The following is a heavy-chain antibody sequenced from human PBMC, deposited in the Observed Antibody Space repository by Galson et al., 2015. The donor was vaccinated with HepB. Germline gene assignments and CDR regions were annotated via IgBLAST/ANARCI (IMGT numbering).Heavy chain of an antibody. D-gene: IGHD4-17*01. Sequence: SLRLSCAFSGFTFSGSGMNWVRQAPGKGLEWVSYIHSDNNTKYYADSVKGRFTISRDSAKNSLYLQMNSLRDDDTAMYYCTTDPDGDLDFDYWGQGTLVTVSS. J-gene: IGHJ4*02. CDR1: GFTFSGSG. V-gene: IGHV3-48*02. CDR2: IHSDNNTK. CDR3: TTDPDGDLDFDY.